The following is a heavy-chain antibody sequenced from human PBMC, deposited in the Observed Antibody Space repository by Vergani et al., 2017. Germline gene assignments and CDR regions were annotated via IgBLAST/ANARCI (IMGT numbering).Heavy chain of an antibody. D-gene: IGHD6-6*01. CDR3: ARDLDSSSSTDAFDI. Sequence: QVQLVQSGAEVKKPGASVKVSCKASGYTFTSYGISWVRQAPGQGLEWMGWISAYNGNTNYAQKLQGRVTMTTDTSPSTAYMELRSLRSADTAVYYCARDLDSSSSTDAFDIWGQGTMVTVSS. V-gene: IGHV1-18*01. CDR2: ISAYNGNT. J-gene: IGHJ3*02. CDR1: GYTFTSYG.